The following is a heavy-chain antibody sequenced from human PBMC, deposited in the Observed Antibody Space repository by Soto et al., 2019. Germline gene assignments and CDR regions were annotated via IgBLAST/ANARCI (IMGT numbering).Heavy chain of an antibody. J-gene: IGHJ5*02. CDR2: ISAYNGNT. Sequence: ASVKVSCKASGYTFTSYGISWVRQAPGQGLEWMGWISAYNGNTNYAQKLQGRVTMTTDTSTSTAYMELRSLRSDDTAVYYCGRERYQLVGFDPWGQGILVTVSS. CDR1: GYTFTSYG. D-gene: IGHD2-2*01. CDR3: GRERYQLVGFDP. V-gene: IGHV1-18*01.